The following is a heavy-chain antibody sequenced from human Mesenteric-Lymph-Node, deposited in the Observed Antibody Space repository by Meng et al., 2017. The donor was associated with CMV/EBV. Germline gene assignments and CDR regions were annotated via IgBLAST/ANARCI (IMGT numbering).Heavy chain of an antibody. Sequence: GGSLRLSCVASGFTFSSYAMSWVRQAPGKGLEWVSTISGSGGSTYYADSVKGRFTISRDNSKNTLYLQMNSLRAEDTAVYYCARAQLAAAHFDYWGQGTLVTVSS. V-gene: IGHV3-23*01. CDR1: GFTFSSYA. CDR2: ISGSGGST. J-gene: IGHJ4*02. D-gene: IGHD6-13*01. CDR3: ARAQLAAAHFDY.